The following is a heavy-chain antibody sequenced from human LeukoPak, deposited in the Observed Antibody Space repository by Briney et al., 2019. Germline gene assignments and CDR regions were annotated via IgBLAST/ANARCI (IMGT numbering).Heavy chain of an antibody. D-gene: IGHD4-17*01. V-gene: IGHV3-23*01. CDR3: ASTFYGDSPPY. Sequence: GGSLRLSCAASGFTFHDYAMSWVRQPPGKGLEWVSLISDGDGSTHYADSVKGRFTISRDNSKNTLYLQMNSLRAEDTAVYYCASTFYGDSPPYWGQGTLVTVSS. CDR2: ISDGDGST. J-gene: IGHJ4*02. CDR1: GFTFHDYA.